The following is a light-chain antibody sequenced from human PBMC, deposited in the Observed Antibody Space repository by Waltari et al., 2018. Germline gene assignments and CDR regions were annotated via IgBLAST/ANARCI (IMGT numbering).Light chain of an antibody. J-gene: IGLJ2*01. CDR1: SSDVGGYNY. Sequence: QSALTQPPSASGSPGQSVTISCTGTSSDVGGYNYVSWYQQHPGKAPKRMIYEVSKRPSGGPDRFSGSKSGNTASLTFSGLQAEDEADYYCSSYAGSNNLVFGGGTKLTAL. CDR3: SSYAGSNNLV. V-gene: IGLV2-8*01. CDR2: EVS.